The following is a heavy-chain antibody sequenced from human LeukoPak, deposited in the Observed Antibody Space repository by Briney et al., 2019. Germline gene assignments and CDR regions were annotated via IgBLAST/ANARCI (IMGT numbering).Heavy chain of an antibody. Sequence: PGGSLRLSCAASGFTFSTYSLNWVRQAPGKGLEWVSYISSSSSAIYYADSVRGRFTISRDNAQNSVYLQMNSLRAEDTAVYYCARGGSWWHGFDYWGLGTLVTVSS. CDR1: GFTFSTYS. D-gene: IGHD6-13*01. J-gene: IGHJ4*02. CDR3: ARGGSWWHGFDY. CDR2: ISSSSSAI. V-gene: IGHV3-48*01.